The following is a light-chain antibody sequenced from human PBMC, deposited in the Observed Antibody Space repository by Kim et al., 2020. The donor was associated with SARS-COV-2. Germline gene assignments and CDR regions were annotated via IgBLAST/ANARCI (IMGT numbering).Light chain of an antibody. CDR1: QDIRND. CDR2: GAS. CDR3: LQHSTYPIT. V-gene: IGKV1-17*01. Sequence: ASVGDRVTITCRASQDIRNDLGWYQQNPGRAPKRLIYGASSLQSGVPSRFSGSGSGTEFTLTISSVQLEDFATYFCLQHSTYPITFGQGTRLEIK. J-gene: IGKJ5*01.